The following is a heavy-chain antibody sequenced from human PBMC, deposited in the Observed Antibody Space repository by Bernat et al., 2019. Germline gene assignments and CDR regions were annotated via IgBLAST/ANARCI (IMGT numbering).Heavy chain of an antibody. CDR2: IIPIFGTA. V-gene: IGHV1-69*01. CDR3: ARDRDSSSWYGWFDP. D-gene: IGHD6-13*01. J-gene: IGHJ5*02. CDR1: GGTFSSYA. Sequence: QVQLVQSEAEVKKPGSSVKVSCKASGGTFSSYAISWVRQAPGQGLEWMGGIIPIFGTANYAQKFQGRVTITADESTSTAYMELSSLRSEDTAVYYCARDRDSSSWYGWFDPWGQGTLVTVSS.